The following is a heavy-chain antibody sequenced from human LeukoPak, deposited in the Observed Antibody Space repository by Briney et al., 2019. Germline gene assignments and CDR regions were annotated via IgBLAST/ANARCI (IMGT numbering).Heavy chain of an antibody. V-gene: IGHV3-15*01. CDR1: GFSFSNAW. J-gene: IGHJ4*02. Sequence: GGSLRLSCAVSGFSFSNAWMSWVRQVPGKGLEWVGRIKSKTDGGATDYAAPVKGRFTISRDDSKNTLYLQMNSLKIDDTAVYYCTTGAPPRYCTSTSCYQDFWGQGTLVTVSS. CDR3: TTGAPPRYCTSTSCYQDF. CDR2: IKSKTDGGAT. D-gene: IGHD2-2*01.